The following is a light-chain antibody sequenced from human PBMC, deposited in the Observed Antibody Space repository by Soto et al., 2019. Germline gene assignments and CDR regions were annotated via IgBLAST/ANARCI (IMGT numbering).Light chain of an antibody. J-gene: IGLJ2*01. Sequence: QPVLTQSPSASASLGASVKLTCTLSSGHSSYAIAWPQQQPEKGPRYLMKLNSDGSHSKGDGLPDRFSGSSSGAERYLTISSLQSEDEADYYCQTWGTGIHVFGGGTKVTVL. CDR3: QTWGTGIHV. V-gene: IGLV4-69*01. CDR1: SGHSSYA. CDR2: LNSDGSH.